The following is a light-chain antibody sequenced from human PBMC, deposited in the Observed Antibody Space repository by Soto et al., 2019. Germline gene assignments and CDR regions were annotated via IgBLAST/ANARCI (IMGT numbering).Light chain of an antibody. V-gene: IGLV1-47*01. J-gene: IGLJ3*02. Sequence: QSVLTQPPSASGTPGQRVTISCSGSSSNIGTNYVYWYQQLPGTAPKLLIYRNNQRPSGVPDRFSGSKSGTSASLAISGLRSEDESDYYCAAWDNSLHSRVFGGGTKLTVL. CDR1: SSNIGTNY. CDR3: AAWDNSLHSRV. CDR2: RNN.